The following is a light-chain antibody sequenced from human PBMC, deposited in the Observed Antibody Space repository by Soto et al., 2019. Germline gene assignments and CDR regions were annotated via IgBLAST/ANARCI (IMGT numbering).Light chain of an antibody. CDR1: SSDVGGYNY. CDR2: DVT. V-gene: IGLV2-11*01. Sequence: QSVPTQPRSVSGSPGQSVTISCTGSSSDVGGYNYVSWYQQHPGKAPKVIIHDVTRRPSGVPDRFSGSKSGNTASLTISGLQAEDEADYYCCSYAGSYTRVFGGGTKLTVL. J-gene: IGLJ3*02. CDR3: CSYAGSYTRV.